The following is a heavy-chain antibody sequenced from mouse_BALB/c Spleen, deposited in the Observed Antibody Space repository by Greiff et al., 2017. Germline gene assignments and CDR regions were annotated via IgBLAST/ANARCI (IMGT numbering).Heavy chain of an antibody. J-gene: IGHJ2*01. CDR1: GYTFTSYW. Sequence: LQQPGSELVRPGASVKLSCKASGYTFTSYWMHWVKQRPGQGLEWIGNIYPGSGSTNYDEKFKSKATLTVDTSSSTAYMQLSSLTSEDSAVYYCTVTTVPPFYFDYWGQGTTRTVSS. CDR2: IYPGSGST. D-gene: IGHD1-1*01. V-gene: IGHV1S22*01. CDR3: TVTTVPPFYFDY.